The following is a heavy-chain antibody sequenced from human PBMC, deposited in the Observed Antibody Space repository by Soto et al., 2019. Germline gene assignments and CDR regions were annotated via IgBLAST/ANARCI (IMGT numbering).Heavy chain of an antibody. V-gene: IGHV3-21*01. CDR1: GFTFSSYS. CDR3: ARGTIFGVVITSFDY. Sequence: GGSLRLSCAASGFTFSSYSMNWVRQAPGKGLEWVSSISSSSSYIYYADSVKGGFTISRDNAKNSLYLQMNSLRAEDTAVYYCARGTIFGVVITSFDYWGQGTLVTVSS. J-gene: IGHJ4*02. CDR2: ISSSSSYI. D-gene: IGHD3-3*01.